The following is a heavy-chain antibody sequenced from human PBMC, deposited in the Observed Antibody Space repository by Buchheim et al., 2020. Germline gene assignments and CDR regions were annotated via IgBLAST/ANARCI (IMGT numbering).Heavy chain of an antibody. V-gene: IGHV3-30-3*01. D-gene: IGHD3-10*02. CDR2: ISYDGSKI. J-gene: IGHJ6*02. CDR1: GFTFTSYA. CDR3: ARDRAYLFWGRYYGMDV. Sequence: QVQVVESGGGVVQPGRSLRLSCAASGFTFTSYAMHWVRQAPGKGLEWVAVISYDGSKIYYADSVKGRVNISRDNSKNTLYLQANSLRAEDTSVYYCARDRAYLFWGRYYGMDVWGQGTT.